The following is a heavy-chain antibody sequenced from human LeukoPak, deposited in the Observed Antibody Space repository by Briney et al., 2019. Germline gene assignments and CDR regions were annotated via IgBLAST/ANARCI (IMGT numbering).Heavy chain of an antibody. CDR1: GGSISSYY. CDR2: IYTSGST. D-gene: IGHD3-22*01. J-gene: IGHJ4*02. V-gene: IGHV4-4*07. CDR3: ARHYDRSGYYYAGSYYFDY. Sequence: SETLSLTCTVSGGSISSYYWSWIRQPAGKGLEWIGRIYTSGSTNYNPSLKSRVTMSADTSRNQFSLMLSSVTAADTAVYYCARHYDRSGYYYAGSYYFDYWGQGSLVTVSS.